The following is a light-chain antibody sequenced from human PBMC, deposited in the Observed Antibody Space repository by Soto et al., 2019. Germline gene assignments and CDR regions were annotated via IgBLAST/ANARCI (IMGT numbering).Light chain of an antibody. V-gene: IGLV2-23*02. J-gene: IGLJ2*01. CDR1: SSDIGGYNL. Sequence: QSALTQPASVSGSPGQSITISCSGTSSDIGGYNLVSWYQQHPGKAPKLMIFEVSRLPSGVSSRFSGSKSGNTASLTISGLQAEAEAEYYCSSYAGSDGLVVFGGGTKVTVL. CDR3: SSYAGSDGLVV. CDR2: EVS.